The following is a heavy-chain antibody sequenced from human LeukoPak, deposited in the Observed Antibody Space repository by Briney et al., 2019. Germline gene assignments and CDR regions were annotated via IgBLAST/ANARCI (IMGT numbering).Heavy chain of an antibody. Sequence: GGSLRLSYAASGFTFSSYAMSWVRQAPGKGLEWVSAISGSGGSTYYADSVKGRFTISRDSSKNTLFLQMNRLRPEDAAVYYCAKAPVTTCRGAYCYPFDYWGQGTLVTVSS. CDR3: AKAPVTTCRGAYCYPFDY. D-gene: IGHD2-21*01. CDR1: GFTFSSYA. V-gene: IGHV3-23*01. CDR2: ISGSGGST. J-gene: IGHJ4*02.